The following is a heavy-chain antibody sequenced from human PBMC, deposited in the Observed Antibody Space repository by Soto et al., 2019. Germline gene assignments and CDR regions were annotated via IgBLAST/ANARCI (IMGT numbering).Heavy chain of an antibody. CDR3: ARGLVAAAGTLVWPFDY. D-gene: IGHD6-13*01. V-gene: IGHV1-8*01. CDR1: GYTFTSYD. CDR2: MNPNSGNT. J-gene: IGHJ4*02. Sequence: GASVKVSCKASGYTFTSYDINWVRQATGQGLEWMGWMNPNSGNTGYAQKFQGRVTMTRNTSISTAYMELSSLRSEDTAVYYCARGLVAAAGTLVWPFDYWGQGTLVTVSS.